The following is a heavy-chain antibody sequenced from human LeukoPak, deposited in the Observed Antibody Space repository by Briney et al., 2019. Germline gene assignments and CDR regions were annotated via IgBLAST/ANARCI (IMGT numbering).Heavy chain of an antibody. Sequence: SVKVSCKASGGTFSSYAISWVRQAPGQGLEWMGGIIPIFGTANYAQKFQGRVTITTDESTSTACMELSSLRSEDTAVYYCARVEVGAQTVTAHDAFDIWGQGTMVTVSS. J-gene: IGHJ3*02. CDR3: ARVEVGAQTVTAHDAFDI. CDR1: GGTFSSYA. D-gene: IGHD1-26*01. V-gene: IGHV1-69*05. CDR2: IIPIFGTA.